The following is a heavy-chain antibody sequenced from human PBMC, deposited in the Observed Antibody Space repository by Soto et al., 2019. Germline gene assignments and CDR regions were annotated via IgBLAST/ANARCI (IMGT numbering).Heavy chain of an antibody. CDR2: ISPSDSAT. J-gene: IGHJ6*02. V-gene: IGHV5-51*01. CDR3: ARQAFYDILTGSVYGMDV. CDR1: GYSFTNYW. D-gene: IGHD3-9*01. Sequence: LKISCKGSGYSFTNYWIGWVRQMPGKGLEWMGLISPSDSATRYSPSFQGQVTISADKSISTAYLQWSSLKASDTAVYYCARQAFYDILTGSVYGMDVWGQGTTVTVSS.